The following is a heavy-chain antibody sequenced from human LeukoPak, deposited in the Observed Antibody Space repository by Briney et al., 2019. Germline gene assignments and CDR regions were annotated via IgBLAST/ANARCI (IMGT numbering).Heavy chain of an antibody. CDR1: GFTFSSYG. Sequence: GRSLRLSCAATGFTFSSYGMHWVRQAPGKGLEWVAVMSYDGGNKYYADSVKGRFTISRDNSKNTLYLQMNSLRAEDTAVYYCAKAQGANSSGWYNCYFDYWGQGTLVTVSS. V-gene: IGHV3-30*18. CDR2: MSYDGGNK. D-gene: IGHD6-19*01. CDR3: AKAQGANSSGWYNCYFDY. J-gene: IGHJ4*02.